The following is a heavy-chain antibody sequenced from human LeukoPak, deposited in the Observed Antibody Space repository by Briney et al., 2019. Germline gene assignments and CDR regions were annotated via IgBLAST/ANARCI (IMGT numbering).Heavy chain of an antibody. D-gene: IGHD3-22*01. V-gene: IGHV4-34*01. CDR2: INHSGST. CDR1: GGSFSDYY. CDR3: ARVYDSRGSYLAY. J-gene: IGHJ4*02. Sequence: SETLSPTCAVYGGSFSDYYWTWIRQPPGKGLEWIGEINHSGSTNYNPSLKSRVTLSADTSKSQFSLKVNSVTAADTAVYYCARVYDSRGSYLAYWGQGTLVTVSS.